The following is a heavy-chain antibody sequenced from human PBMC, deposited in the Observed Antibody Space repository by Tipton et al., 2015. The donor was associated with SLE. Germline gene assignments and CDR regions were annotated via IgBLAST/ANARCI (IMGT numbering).Heavy chain of an antibody. CDR2: INHSGGT. CDR3: ARVTQWELLGGWYFDL. D-gene: IGHD1-26*01. Sequence: TLSLTCIVSGDSISSSSYYWGWIRQPPGKGLEWIGEINHSGGTNYNPSLKSRVTISVDTSKNQFSLKLSSVTAADTALYYCARVTQWELLGGWYFDLWGRGTLVTVSS. V-gene: IGHV4-39*07. J-gene: IGHJ2*01. CDR1: GDSISSSSYY.